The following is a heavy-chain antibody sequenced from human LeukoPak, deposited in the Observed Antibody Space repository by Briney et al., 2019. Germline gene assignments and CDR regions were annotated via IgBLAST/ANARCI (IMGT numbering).Heavy chain of an antibody. CDR3: ARDRPFDY. V-gene: IGHV3-53*01. J-gene: IGHJ4*02. Sequence: GGSLRLSCAASGFAVSNKFMYWVRQAPGKGLEWVSVIRVGDVTHYADSVKGRFTTSRDNFKNTLSLQMNSLRAEDTAVYYCARDRPFDYWGQGTLVTVSS. CDR1: GFAVSNKF. CDR2: IRVGDVT.